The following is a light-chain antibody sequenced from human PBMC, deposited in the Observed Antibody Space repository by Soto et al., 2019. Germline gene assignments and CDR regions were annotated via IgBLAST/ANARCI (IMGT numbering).Light chain of an antibody. CDR2: AAS. CDR3: QKYSSVPV. V-gene: IGKV1-27*01. CDR1: QDIRNF. J-gene: IGKJ3*01. Sequence: DIQMTQSPTSLSASVGDRVTITCRASQDIRNFVAWYQQKPGQAPKLLLYAASTLQSGVPSRFSGSGSGTDFTITIDSLQHEDVATCSCQKYSSVPVFGPGTKVEIK.